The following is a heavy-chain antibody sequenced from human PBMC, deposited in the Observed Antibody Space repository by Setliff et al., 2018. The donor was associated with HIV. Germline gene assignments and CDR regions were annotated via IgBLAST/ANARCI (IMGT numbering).Heavy chain of an antibody. Sequence: TLSLTCTVSGGSITGYFWNWIRQSPGKGLEWIGYIYYNGNTNYNPTLNSRGTISVDTSKNQFSLKLTSVTAADTAVYYCAREIYGGNSRPFDYWGQGTLVTVSS. J-gene: IGHJ4*02. CDR2: IYYNGNT. CDR1: GGSITGYF. CDR3: AREIYGGNSRPFDY. V-gene: IGHV4-59*01. D-gene: IGHD4-17*01.